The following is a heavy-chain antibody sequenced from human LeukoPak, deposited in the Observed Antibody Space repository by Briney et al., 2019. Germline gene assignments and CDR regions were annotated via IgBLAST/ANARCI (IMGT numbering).Heavy chain of an antibody. V-gene: IGHV1-18*01. J-gene: IGHJ4*02. Sequence: ASVKVSCKASGYTFSSYGISWVRQAPGQGLEWMGWISGYNGNTNYAQKLQDRLTMTTDTSTSTAYMELRSLRSDDTAVYYCARDEAWGSAVDSGYNYGARYLDYWGQGTLVTVSS. CDR2: ISGYNGNT. D-gene: IGHD5-18*01. CDR3: ARDEAWGSAVDSGYNYGARYLDY. CDR1: GYTFSSYG.